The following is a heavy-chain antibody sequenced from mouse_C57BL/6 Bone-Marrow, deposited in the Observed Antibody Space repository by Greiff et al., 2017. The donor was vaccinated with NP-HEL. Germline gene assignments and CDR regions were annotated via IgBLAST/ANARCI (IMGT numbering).Heavy chain of an antibody. CDR2: IWRGGST. CDR1: GFSLTSYG. J-gene: IGHJ1*03. CDR3: AKKGYYGPYFDV. V-gene: IGHV2-5*01. Sequence: VQLQQSGPGLVQPSQSLSITCTVSGFSLTSYGVHWVRQSPGKGLEWLGVIWRGGSTDYNAAFMSRLSITQDNSKSQVFFNMNSLPADDTAIYYCAKKGYYGPYFDVWGTGTTVTVSS. D-gene: IGHD1-1*01.